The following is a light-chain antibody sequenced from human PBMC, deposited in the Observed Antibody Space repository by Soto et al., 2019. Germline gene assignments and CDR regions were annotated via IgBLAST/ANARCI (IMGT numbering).Light chain of an antibody. CDR2: GAS. J-gene: IGKJ4*01. Sequence: EIVMTQSPATLSVSPGERATLSCRASQSVSSNLAWYQQKPGQAPRLLIYGASTRATGIPARFSGSGSGTEFPLTIRSLQSEDFAVYYCQQYNNWPLTFGGGTKVAIQ. CDR1: QSVSSN. V-gene: IGKV3-15*01. CDR3: QQYNNWPLT.